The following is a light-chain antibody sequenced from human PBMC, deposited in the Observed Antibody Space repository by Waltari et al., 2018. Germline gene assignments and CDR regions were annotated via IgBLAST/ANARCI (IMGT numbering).Light chain of an antibody. CDR2: EVS. V-gene: IGLV2-14*01. J-gene: IGLJ2*01. CDR3: SSYTSSSTLE. Sequence: QSALTQPASVSGSPGQSITISCPGTSSDVGGYNYVPWYQQHPGKAPKLMIYEVSNRPSGVSNRFSGSKSGNTASLTISGLQAEDEADYYYSSYTSSSTLEFGGGTKLTVL. CDR1: SSDVGGYNY.